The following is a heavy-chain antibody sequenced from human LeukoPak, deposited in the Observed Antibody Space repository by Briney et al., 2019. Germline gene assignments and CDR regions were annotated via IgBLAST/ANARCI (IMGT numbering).Heavy chain of an antibody. J-gene: IGHJ5*02. CDR1: GGSIISYY. D-gene: IGHD6-19*01. Sequence: PSETLSLTCTVSGGSIISYYWSWIRQPAGKGLEWIGRVYTSGSTDYNPSLKSRVTISVDTSKNQFSLKLSSVTAADTAVYYCGRKVTYSSGWYGAPKNWFDPGGRETLVTVPS. V-gene: IGHV4-4*07. CDR3: GRKVTYSSGWYGAPKNWFDP. CDR2: VYTSGST.